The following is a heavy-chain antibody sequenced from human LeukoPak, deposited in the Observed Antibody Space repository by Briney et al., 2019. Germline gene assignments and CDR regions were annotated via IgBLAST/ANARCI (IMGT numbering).Heavy chain of an antibody. CDR1: GGSISSNNYY. J-gene: IGHJ4*02. D-gene: IGHD3-22*01. V-gene: IGHV4-39*01. CDR3: ASHNRYYYDNSGYCDH. CDR2: ISYIGST. Sequence: SETLSLTCTVSGGSISSNNYYWGWIRQPPGKGLEWIGTISYIGSTYYSPSLKSRLTISVDTAKSQFSLKLNSVTAADTAVYYCASHNRYYYDNSGYCDHWGQGTLVTVSS.